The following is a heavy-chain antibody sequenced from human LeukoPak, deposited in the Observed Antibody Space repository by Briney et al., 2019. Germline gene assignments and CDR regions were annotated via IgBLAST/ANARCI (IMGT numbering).Heavy chain of an antibody. V-gene: IGHV4-39*07. CDR3: ARSYGSGSYFVY. CDR1: GGSISSSSYY. CDR2: INHSGST. D-gene: IGHD3-10*01. Sequence: PSETLSLTCTVSGGSISSSSYYWGWIRQPPGKGLEWIGEINHSGSTNYNPSLKSRVTISVDTSKNQFSLKLSSVTAADTAVYYCARSYGSGSYFVYWGQGTLVTVSS. J-gene: IGHJ4*02.